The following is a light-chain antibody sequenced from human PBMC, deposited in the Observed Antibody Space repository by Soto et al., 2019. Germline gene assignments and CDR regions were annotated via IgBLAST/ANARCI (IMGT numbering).Light chain of an antibody. J-gene: IGKJ1*01. CDR3: QQYNSYSAS. CDR1: QSISSW. V-gene: IGKV1-5*01. CDR2: DAS. Sequence: VQQTQSPSTLYAYLGDRVTHSCRASQSISSWLAWYQQKPGKAPKHLIFDASNLKSGVASRFSGSGSGTEFTLTISSLQPDDFATYYCQQYNSYSASFGPG.